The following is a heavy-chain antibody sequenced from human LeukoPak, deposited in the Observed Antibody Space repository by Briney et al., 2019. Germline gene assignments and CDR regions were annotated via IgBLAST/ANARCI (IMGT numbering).Heavy chain of an antibody. CDR3: AKPYYYGSGTPSYFDY. CDR2: TSYDGSKK. V-gene: IGHV3-30*18. J-gene: IGHJ4*02. D-gene: IGHD3-10*01. Sequence: PGGSLRLSCAASGFTFSSYGMHWVRQAPGKGLEWVAVTSYDGSKKFYAGSVKGRFTISRDNSKNTLYLQMNSLRAEDTAVYYCAKPYYYGSGTPSYFDYWGQGTLVTVSS. CDR1: GFTFSSYG.